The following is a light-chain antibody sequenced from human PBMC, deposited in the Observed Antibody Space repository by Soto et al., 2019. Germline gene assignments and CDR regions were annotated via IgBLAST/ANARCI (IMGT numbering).Light chain of an antibody. J-gene: IGKJ5*01. CDR2: GAS. Sequence: NVWSQSAGTLSVYPRERATLSCRASQSVSSSYLAWYQQKPGQAPRLLIYGASSRATGIPDRFSGSGSGTDFTLTISRLEPEDFAVYFCQQYGNSPPGTVGQGTRLEI. V-gene: IGKV3-20*01. CDR3: QQYGNSPPGT. CDR1: QSVSSSY.